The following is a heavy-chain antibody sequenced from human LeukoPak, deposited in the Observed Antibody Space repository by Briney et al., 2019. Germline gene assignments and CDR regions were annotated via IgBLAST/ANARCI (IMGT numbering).Heavy chain of an antibody. CDR2: INQDGSEK. D-gene: IGHD1-14*01. Sequence: GGSLRLSCAASGFXFNRFWINWVRQAPGKGLEWVAHINQDGSEKYYVDSVKGRLTISRDNARNSLHLQLNSLRAEDTAVYYCARDHVEPGVILDYWGQGTLVTVSS. CDR1: GFXFNRFW. V-gene: IGHV3-7*05. J-gene: IGHJ4*02. CDR3: ARDHVEPGVILDY.